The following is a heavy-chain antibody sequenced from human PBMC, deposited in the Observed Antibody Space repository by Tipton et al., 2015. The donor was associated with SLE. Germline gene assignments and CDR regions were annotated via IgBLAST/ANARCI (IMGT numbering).Heavy chain of an antibody. CDR3: ARRKFYYGSGSQGSYFDY. V-gene: IGHV4-34*01. CDR2: INHGGST. J-gene: IGHJ4*02. D-gene: IGHD3-10*01. Sequence: LRLSCAVYGGSFSGYYWSWIRQPPGKGLEWIGEINHGGSTNYNPSLKSRVTMSVDTSRNQFSLKLTSVTAADTAVYYCARRKFYYGSGSQGSYFDYWGQGTLVSVSS. CDR1: GGSFSGYY.